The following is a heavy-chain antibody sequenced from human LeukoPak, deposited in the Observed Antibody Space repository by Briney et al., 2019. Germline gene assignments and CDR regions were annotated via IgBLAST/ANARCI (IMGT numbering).Heavy chain of an antibody. J-gene: IGHJ3*02. Sequence: GGSLRLSCAASGFTFSSYWMHWVRQAPGKRLVWVSRINGDGSSATYADSVKGRFAVSRDSAKNTVYLQMNSLRAEDTAVYYCARPQHGDLYAFDIWGQGTMVTVSS. CDR3: ARPQHGDLYAFDI. CDR1: GFTFSSYW. V-gene: IGHV3-74*01. CDR2: INGDGSSA. D-gene: IGHD4-17*01.